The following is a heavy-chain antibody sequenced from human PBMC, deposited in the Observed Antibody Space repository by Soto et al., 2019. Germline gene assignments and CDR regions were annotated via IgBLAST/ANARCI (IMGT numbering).Heavy chain of an antibody. D-gene: IGHD5-12*01. CDR2: INTYNGMT. Sequence: QVQLVQSGGEVKKPGASVTVSCKASGYTFINYHITWVRQAPGQGLGWMAWINTYNGMTDYAQRFQGRVTMTRDTSTSTAYMELRNLGSDDTAVYFCAKSPRGEMATDWGQGTLVTVSS. CDR3: AKSPRGEMATD. J-gene: IGHJ4*02. CDR1: GYTFINYH. V-gene: IGHV1-18*01.